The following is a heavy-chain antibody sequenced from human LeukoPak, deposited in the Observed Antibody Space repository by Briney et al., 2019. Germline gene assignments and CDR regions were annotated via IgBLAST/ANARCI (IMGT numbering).Heavy chain of an antibody. CDR3: ARGRRYHDSSGYYGY. CDR1: GGSFSGYY. Sequence: PSETLSLTCAVYGGSFSGYYWSWIRQPPGKGLEWIGEINHSGSTNYNPSLKSRVTISVDTSKNQFSLKLSSVAAADTAVYYCARGRRYHDSSGYYGYWGQGTLVTVPS. CDR2: INHSGST. J-gene: IGHJ4*02. D-gene: IGHD3-22*01. V-gene: IGHV4-34*01.